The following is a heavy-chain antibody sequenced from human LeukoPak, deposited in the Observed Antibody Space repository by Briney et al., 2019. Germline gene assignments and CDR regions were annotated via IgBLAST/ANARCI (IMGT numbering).Heavy chain of an antibody. Sequence: ASVKVSCKASGYTFTTYAMNWVRLAPGQGLGWMGWINTNTGNPTYAQGFTGRFVFSLDTSVSTAYLQISSLKAEDTAVHYCARGVTYSSSTYHFDYWGQGTLVTVSS. CDR2: INTNTGNP. CDR3: ARGVTYSSSTYHFDY. V-gene: IGHV7-4-1*02. D-gene: IGHD6-6*01. J-gene: IGHJ4*02. CDR1: GYTFTTYA.